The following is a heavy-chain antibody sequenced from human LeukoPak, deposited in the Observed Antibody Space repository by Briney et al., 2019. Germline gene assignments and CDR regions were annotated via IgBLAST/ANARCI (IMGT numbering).Heavy chain of an antibody. CDR3: AGEVGGSWFDR. V-gene: IGHV4-61*02. J-gene: IGHJ5*02. Sequence: SSQTLSLTCIVSGGSISSGSHYWSWIRQPAGKGLEWIGRIYSSGNTNYNPSLKSRVTISLDTSKNQFSLNLSSVTAADTAVYYCAGEVGGSWFDRWGLGTLVTVSS. CDR1: GGSISSGSHY. CDR2: IYSSGNT. D-gene: IGHD1-26*01.